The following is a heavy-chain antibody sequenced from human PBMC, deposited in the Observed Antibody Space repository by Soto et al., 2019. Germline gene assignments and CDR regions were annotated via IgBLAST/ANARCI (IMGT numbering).Heavy chain of an antibody. J-gene: IGHJ4*02. D-gene: IGHD3-22*01. Sequence: QVQLQESGPGLVKPSETLSLTCTVSGGSVSSGSYYWSWIRQPPGKGLEWIGYIYYSGSTNYNPSLKSRVTISVDTSKNQFSLKLSSVTAADTAVHYCAREPGYYDSSGYYRFEAFDYWGQGTLVTVSS. CDR2: IYYSGST. V-gene: IGHV4-61*01. CDR1: GGSVSSGSYY. CDR3: AREPGYYDSSGYYRFEAFDY.